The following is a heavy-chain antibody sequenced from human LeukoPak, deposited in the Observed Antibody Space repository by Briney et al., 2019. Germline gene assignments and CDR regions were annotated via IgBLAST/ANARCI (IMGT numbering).Heavy chain of an antibody. CDR2: ISASGDFT. D-gene: IGHD6-19*01. Sequence: GGSLRLSCAASGFTFSTYAMTWVRQAPGKGLEWVSTISASGDFTIYADSVKGRFTISRDNSQNTLYLQMNSLRAEDTAVYYCAKVSWLGTLPSYHFDSWGQGTQVTVSS. V-gene: IGHV3-23*01. CDR3: AKVSWLGTLPSYHFDS. J-gene: IGHJ4*02. CDR1: GFTFSTYA.